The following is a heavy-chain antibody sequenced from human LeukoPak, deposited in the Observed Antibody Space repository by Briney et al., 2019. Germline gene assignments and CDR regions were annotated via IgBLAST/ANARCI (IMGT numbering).Heavy chain of an antibody. Sequence: GGSLRLSCAASGFTVSGNYMSWVRQAPGKGPEWVSSITGTSDYVYYADSVKGRFTISRDNAKDSVFLQMNSLGAEDTGLYFCAREGGMIIPFDYWGQGILVTVSS. D-gene: IGHD3-16*01. J-gene: IGHJ4*02. CDR3: AREGGMIIPFDY. V-gene: IGHV3-21*01. CDR2: ITGTSDYV. CDR1: GFTVSGNY.